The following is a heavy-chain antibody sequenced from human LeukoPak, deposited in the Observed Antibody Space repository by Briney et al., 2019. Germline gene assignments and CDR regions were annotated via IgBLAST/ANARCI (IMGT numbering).Heavy chain of an antibody. CDR2: ISTSGGAI. CDR1: GFTFSDYE. D-gene: IGHD1-14*01. V-gene: IGHV3-48*03. J-gene: IGHJ4*02. CDR3: ARGVEPLAANTLAY. Sequence: GGSLRLSCAASGFTFSDYEMNWVRQAPVKGLEWVSYISTSGGAIYYAESVKGRFTISRDNAKNSLYLQMHSLTVEDTAVYYCARGVEPLAANTLAYWGQGTLVTVSS.